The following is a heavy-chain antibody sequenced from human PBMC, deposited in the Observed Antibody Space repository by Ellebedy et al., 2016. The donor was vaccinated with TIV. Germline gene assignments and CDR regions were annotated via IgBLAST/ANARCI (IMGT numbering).Heavy chain of an antibody. Sequence: SETLSLTXAVYGGSFSGYYWSWIRQPPGKGLEWIGEINHSGSTNYNPSLKSRVTISVDTSKNQFSLKLSSVTAADTAVYYCARDSGDYGDYWGQGTLVTVSS. CDR2: INHSGST. CDR3: ARDSGDYGDY. CDR1: GGSFSGYY. D-gene: IGHD4-17*01. V-gene: IGHV4-34*01. J-gene: IGHJ4*02.